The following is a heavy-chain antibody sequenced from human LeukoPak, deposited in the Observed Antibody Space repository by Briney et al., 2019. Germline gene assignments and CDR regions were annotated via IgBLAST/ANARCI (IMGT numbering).Heavy chain of an antibody. V-gene: IGHV3-21*04. CDR1: GFTFSSYT. CDR3: AKALYYYDSSGYYPLDY. Sequence: GGSLRLSCAASGFTFSSYTMNWVRQAPGKGLEWVSSISSTGSYIYYADSVKGRFTISRDNSKNTLYLQMDSLRAEDTAVYYCAKALYYYDSSGYYPLDYWGQGTLVTVSS. J-gene: IGHJ4*02. D-gene: IGHD3-22*01. CDR2: ISSTGSYI.